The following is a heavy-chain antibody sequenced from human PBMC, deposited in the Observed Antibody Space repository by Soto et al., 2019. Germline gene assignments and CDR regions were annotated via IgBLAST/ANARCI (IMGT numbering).Heavy chain of an antibody. CDR1: GYTFTIYG. CDR3: ARALGYSGYAGMDV. V-gene: IGHV1-18*01. Sequence: QVQLVQSGGEVKKPGASVKVSCKASGYTFTIYGINWVRQAPGQGLEWMGWISPDNGNTNYAQKLQGRGTMTTDTSTSPASMELRSLRSDDPAVYYCARALGYSGYAGMDVWGQWTTVTVSS. CDR2: ISPDNGNT. D-gene: IGHD5-12*01. J-gene: IGHJ6*02.